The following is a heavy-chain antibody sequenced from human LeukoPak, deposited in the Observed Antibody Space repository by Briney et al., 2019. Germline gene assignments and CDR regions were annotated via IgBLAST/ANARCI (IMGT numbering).Heavy chain of an antibody. Sequence: SQTLSLTCAISGDSVSSNSATWNWIRQSPSRGLEWLGRTYYRSKWYNDYAVSVKSRMTINADTTKNQLSLHVSSVTPEDTAVYYCARISVFSSTPSPFHYWGQGTPVTVSS. J-gene: IGHJ4*02. CDR2: TYYRSKWYN. CDR3: ARISVFSSTPSPFHY. CDR1: GDSVSSNSAT. D-gene: IGHD2-2*01. V-gene: IGHV6-1*01.